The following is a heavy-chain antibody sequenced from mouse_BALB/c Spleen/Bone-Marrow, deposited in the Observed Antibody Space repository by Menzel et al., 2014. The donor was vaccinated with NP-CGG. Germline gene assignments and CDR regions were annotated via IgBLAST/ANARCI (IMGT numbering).Heavy chain of an antibody. CDR2: IWSGGST. Sequence: QVQLKDSGPGLAQPSQSLSITCTVSGFSLTSYGVHWVRQSPGKGLEWLGGIWSGGSTDFNAAFISRLSISKDNSKSQVFYKMNNLQADDTAIYYCASNWDYAMDYWGQGTSVTVSS. J-gene: IGHJ4*01. CDR3: ASNWDYAMDY. CDR1: GFSLTSYG. V-gene: IGHV2-4-1*01. D-gene: IGHD4-1*01.